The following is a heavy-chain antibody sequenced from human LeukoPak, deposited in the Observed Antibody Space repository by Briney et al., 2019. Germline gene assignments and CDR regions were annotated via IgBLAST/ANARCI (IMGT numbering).Heavy chain of an antibody. J-gene: IGHJ5*02. CDR3: ARPVPSRLGWFDP. CDR1: GGSISSYY. D-gene: IGHD1-1*01. V-gene: IGHV4-59*08. Sequence: PSETLSLTCTVPGGSISSYYWSWIRQPPGKGLEWIGYIYYSGSTNYNPSLKSRVTISVDTSKNQFSLKLSSVTAADTAVYYCARPVPSRLGWFDPWGQGTLVTVSS. CDR2: IYYSGST.